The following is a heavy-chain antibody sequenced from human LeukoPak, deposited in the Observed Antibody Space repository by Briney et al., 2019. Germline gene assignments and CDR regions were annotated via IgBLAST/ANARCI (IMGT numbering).Heavy chain of an antibody. CDR2: INNSGDNT. CDR3: ARSLKWNLVGFDY. V-gene: IGHV3-23*01. J-gene: IGHJ4*02. D-gene: IGHD1-1*01. CDR1: GFTLRSYA. Sequence: GGSLRLSCTASGFTLRSYAMNWVRQAPGKGMEWVSVINNSGDNTFSDSVKGRFTISRDNSKNMLYLQMSSLRGEDTAVYYCARSLKWNLVGFDYWGQGTLVTVSS.